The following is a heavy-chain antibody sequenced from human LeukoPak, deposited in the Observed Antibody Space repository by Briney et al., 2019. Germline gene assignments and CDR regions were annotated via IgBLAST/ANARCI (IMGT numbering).Heavy chain of an antibody. CDR1: GYTFTSYG. CDR2: ISAYNGNT. V-gene: IGHV1-18*01. CDR3: ARDSRGSTRYYMDV. Sequence: ASVKVSCKASGYTFTSYGISWVRQAPGQGLEWMGWISAYNGNTNYAQKLQGRVTMTTDTSTSTAYMELRSLRSEDTAVYYCARDSRGSTRYYMDVWDKGTTVTVSS. D-gene: IGHD1-26*01. J-gene: IGHJ6*03.